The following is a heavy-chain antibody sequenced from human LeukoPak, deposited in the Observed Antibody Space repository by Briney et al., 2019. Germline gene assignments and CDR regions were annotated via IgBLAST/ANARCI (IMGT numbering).Heavy chain of an antibody. J-gene: IGHJ4*02. V-gene: IGHV3-23*01. CDR3: AKADCSSTSCYDFDY. Sequence: GGSLRLSCAASGFTFSSYAMSWVRQAPGKGLEWVSAISGSGGSTYYADSVKGRFTISRDNSKNTLYLQMNSLRAEDTAVYYCAKADCSSTSCYDFDYWGRGTLVTVSS. D-gene: IGHD2-2*01. CDR1: GFTFSSYA. CDR2: ISGSGGST.